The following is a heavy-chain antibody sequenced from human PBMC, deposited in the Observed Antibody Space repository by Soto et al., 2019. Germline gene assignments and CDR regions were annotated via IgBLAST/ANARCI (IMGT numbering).Heavy chain of an antibody. D-gene: IGHD1-1*01. V-gene: IGHV3-23*01. J-gene: IGHJ4*02. Sequence: GGSLRLSCAASGFTFSSYAMSWVRQAPGKGLEWVSAISGSGGSTYYADSVKGRFTISRDNSKDTLYLQMNSLRAEDTAVYYCAKDRNLTSYPNYFDYWGQGTLVTVSS. CDR1: GFTFSSYA. CDR2: ISGSGGST. CDR3: AKDRNLTSYPNYFDY.